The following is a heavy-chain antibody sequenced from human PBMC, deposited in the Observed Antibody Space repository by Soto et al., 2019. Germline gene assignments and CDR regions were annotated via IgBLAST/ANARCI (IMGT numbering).Heavy chain of an antibody. CDR1: GFTVSSNY. V-gene: IGHV3-66*01. Sequence: GGSLRLSCAASGFTVSSNYMSWVRQAPGKGLEWVSVICSGGSTYYADSVKGRFTISRDNSKNTLYLQMNSLRAEDTAVYYCARGGYSSGWYDDGDYYYYGMDVWGQGTTVTVSS. CDR2: ICSGGST. J-gene: IGHJ6*02. CDR3: ARGGYSSGWYDDGDYYYYGMDV. D-gene: IGHD6-19*01.